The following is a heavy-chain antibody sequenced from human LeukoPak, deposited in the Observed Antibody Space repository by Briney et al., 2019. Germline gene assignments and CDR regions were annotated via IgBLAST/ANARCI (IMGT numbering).Heavy chain of an antibody. CDR1: GFTFNIYR. D-gene: IGHD6-13*01. CDR2: ISSTGSTI. CDR3: ARHGLGSSWHHTGGVPDY. V-gene: IGHV3-48*01. Sequence: GGSLRLSCAASGFTFNIYRMNWVRQAPGKGLEWVSYISSTGSTISYADSVRGRFSISRDNAKNSLYLEMNSLRAEDTAMYYCARHGLGSSWHHTGGVPDYWGQGTLVTVSS. J-gene: IGHJ4*02.